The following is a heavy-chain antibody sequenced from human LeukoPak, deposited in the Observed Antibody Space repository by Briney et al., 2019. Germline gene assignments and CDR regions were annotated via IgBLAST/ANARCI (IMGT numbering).Heavy chain of an antibody. CDR3: VRGSKGSSPYWYFDL. D-gene: IGHD6-13*01. CDR2: TYYRSKWYK. V-gene: IGHV6-1*01. Sequence: SQTLSLTCAISGDSVSSNSAAWNWIRQSPSRGLEWLGRTYYRSKWYKDYAVSVKSRISINPDTSRNQFSLQLDSVSPEDTAVYYCVRGSKGSSPYWYFDLWGRGTLVTVSS. J-gene: IGHJ2*01. CDR1: GDSVSSNSAA.